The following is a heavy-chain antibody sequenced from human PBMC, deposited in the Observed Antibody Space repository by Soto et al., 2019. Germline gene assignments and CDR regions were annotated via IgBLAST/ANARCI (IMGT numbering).Heavy chain of an antibody. J-gene: IGHJ4*02. CDR3: AREAPGVGRCYFDY. D-gene: IGHD4-17*01. CDR1: GGSISSGDYY. V-gene: IGHV4-30-4*01. Sequence: QVQLQESGPGLVKPSQTLSLTCTVSGGSISSGDYYWSWIRQPPGKGREWIGYIYYSGSTYYNPSLEGRVTLAVDTSRNQFSLRLSSVTAADTAVDYCAREAPGVGRCYFDYWGQGTLVTVSS. CDR2: IYYSGST.